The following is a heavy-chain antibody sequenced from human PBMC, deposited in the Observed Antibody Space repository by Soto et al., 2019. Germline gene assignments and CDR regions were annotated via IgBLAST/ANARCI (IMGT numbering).Heavy chain of an antibody. Sequence: SSETLSLTCTVSGASITSLYYYWGWIRQPPGKGLEWIGSSYHSGSTYYAPSLMSRVAMSVDTSKNQFSLKLNSVTAADTAVYYCARRGWGSSSFFDYWGQGTLVTVS. V-gene: IGHV4-39*01. CDR1: GASITSLYYY. CDR2: SYHSGST. J-gene: IGHJ4*02. D-gene: IGHD6-6*01. CDR3: ARRGWGSSSFFDY.